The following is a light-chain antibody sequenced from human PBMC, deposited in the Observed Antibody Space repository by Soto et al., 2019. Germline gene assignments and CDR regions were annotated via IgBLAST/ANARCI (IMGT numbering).Light chain of an antibody. CDR3: QQYDNRPSIT. Sequence: QMTQSPSSLSSSLGDIFTITFXSSQDINNYLNWYQQKPGKAPKLLIYDASNLETGVPSRFSGSGSGTDFTFTISSLQPEDIATYYCQQYDNRPSITFGQGTRLEIK. J-gene: IGKJ5*01. CDR2: DAS. CDR1: QDINNY. V-gene: IGKV1-33*01.